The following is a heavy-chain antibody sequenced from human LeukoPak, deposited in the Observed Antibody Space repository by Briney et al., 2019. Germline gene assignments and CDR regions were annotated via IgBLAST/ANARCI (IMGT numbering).Heavy chain of an antibody. V-gene: IGHV3-21*01. Sequence: GGSLRLSCAASGFTFSRYSMNWVRQAPGKGLEWVSSISSSSSYIYYADSVKGRFTISRDNAKNSLYLQMNSLRAEDTAVYYCAREDYYGSGSLGSWGQGTLVTVSS. CDR1: GFTFSRYS. CDR2: ISSSSSYI. J-gene: IGHJ5*02. CDR3: AREDYYGSGSLGS. D-gene: IGHD3-10*01.